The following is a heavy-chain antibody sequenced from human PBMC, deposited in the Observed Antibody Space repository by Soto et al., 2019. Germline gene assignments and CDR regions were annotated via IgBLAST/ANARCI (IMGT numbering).Heavy chain of an antibody. J-gene: IGHJ4*02. CDR2: IYYSGRT. Sequence: QVQLQESGPGLVKPSQTLSLTCTVSGGSISSGAYYWSWVRQPPGKGLEWIGYIYYSGRTYYNPSIKSRVTISVDTSKNQFSLKLNSVTATDTAVYYCARDTYGDTYYFDYWGQGTLVTVSS. CDR3: ARDTYGDTYYFDY. D-gene: IGHD4-17*01. V-gene: IGHV4-30-4*01. CDR1: GGSISSGAYY.